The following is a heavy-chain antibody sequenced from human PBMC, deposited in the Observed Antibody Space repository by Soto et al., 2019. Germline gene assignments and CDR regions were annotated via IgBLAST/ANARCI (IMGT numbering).Heavy chain of an antibody. J-gene: IGHJ5*02. CDR3: ARLPGYSSSWYWRWFDP. CDR1: GGSFSGYY. CDR2: INHSGST. V-gene: IGHV4-34*01. Sequence: SETLSLTCAVYGGSFSGYYWSWIRQPPGKGLEWIGEINHSGSTNYNPSLKSRVTISVDTSKNQFSLKLSSVTAADTAVYYCARLPGYSSSWYWRWFDPWGQGTLVTVSS. D-gene: IGHD6-13*01.